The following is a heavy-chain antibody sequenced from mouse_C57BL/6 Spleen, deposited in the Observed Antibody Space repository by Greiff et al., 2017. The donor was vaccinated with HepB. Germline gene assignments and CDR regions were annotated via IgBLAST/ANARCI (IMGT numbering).Heavy chain of an antibody. Sequence: EVQLQQSGPVLVKPGASVKMSCKASGYTFTDYYMNWVKQSHGKSLEWIGVINPYNGGTSYNQKFKGKATLTVDKSSSTAYMELNSLTSEDSAVYYCARYWDTTVNYFDYWGQGTTLTVSS. CDR3: ARYWDTTVNYFDY. V-gene: IGHV1-19*01. J-gene: IGHJ2*01. CDR1: GYTFTDYY. D-gene: IGHD1-1*01. CDR2: INPYNGGT.